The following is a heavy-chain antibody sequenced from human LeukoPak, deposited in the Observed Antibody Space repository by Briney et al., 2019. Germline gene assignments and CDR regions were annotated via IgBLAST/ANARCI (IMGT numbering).Heavy chain of an antibody. V-gene: IGHV3-74*01. CDR2: INSDGSST. CDR3: ARTSRYHYDDYVPFDY. J-gene: IGHJ4*02. D-gene: IGHD4-17*01. Sequence: GGSLRLSCAASGFTFSSYWMHWVRQAPGKGLVWVSRINSDGSSTSYADSVKGRFTISRDNAKNTLYLQMNSLRAEDTAVYYCARTSRYHYDDYVPFDYWGQGTLVTVSS. CDR1: GFTFSSYW.